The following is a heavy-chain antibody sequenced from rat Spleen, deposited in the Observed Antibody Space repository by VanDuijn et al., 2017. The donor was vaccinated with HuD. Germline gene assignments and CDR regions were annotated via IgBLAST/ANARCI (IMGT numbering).Heavy chain of an antibody. D-gene: IGHD1-4*01. CDR3: AKETGYNSYFDY. CDR2: ISTRGGST. V-gene: IGHV5-46*01. J-gene: IGHJ2*01. CDR1: GFTFSNFP. Sequence: EVQLVESGGDLVQPGRSVRLSCAASGFTFSNFPMAWVRQAPTKGLEWVATISTRGGSTYYRDSVKDRFTISRDKAKNTLYRQMDSLRSEDTATYYCAKETGYNSYFDYWGQGVMVTVSS.